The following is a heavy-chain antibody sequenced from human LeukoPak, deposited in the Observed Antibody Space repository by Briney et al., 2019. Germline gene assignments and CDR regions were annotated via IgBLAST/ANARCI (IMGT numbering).Heavy chain of an antibody. V-gene: IGHV4-4*07. D-gene: IGHD3-16*01. Sequence: SETLSLTCTVSGGSISSYYWSWIRQPAGKGLEWIGRIYTSGSTNYNPSLKSRVTMSVDTSKNQFSLKLSSVTAADTAVYYWGRDKGGSGIFAFDIGGKGKRVTVFS. CDR1: GGSISSYY. CDR2: IYTSGST. CDR3: GRDKGGSGIFAFDI. J-gene: IGHJ3*02.